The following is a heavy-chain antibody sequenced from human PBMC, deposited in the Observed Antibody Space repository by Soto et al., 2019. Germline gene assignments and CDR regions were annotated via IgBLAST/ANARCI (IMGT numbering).Heavy chain of an antibody. D-gene: IGHD3-16*01. CDR2: ISSSSSYT. V-gene: IGHV3-11*06. Sequence: PGGSLRLSCAASGFTFSDYYMSWIRQAPGKGLEWVSYISSSSSYTNYADSVKGRFTISRDNAKNSLYLQMNSLRAEDTAVYYCARDGVGQYWYFDLWGRGTLVTVSS. CDR3: ARDGVGQYWYFDL. CDR1: GFTFSDYY. J-gene: IGHJ2*01.